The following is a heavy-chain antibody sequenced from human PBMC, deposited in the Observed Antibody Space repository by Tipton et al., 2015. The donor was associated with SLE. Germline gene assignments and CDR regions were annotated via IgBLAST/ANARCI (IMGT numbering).Heavy chain of an antibody. J-gene: IGHJ5*02. CDR1: GGSVSNGNYY. CDR3: AGENYNWNNVGRDWIDP. D-gene: IGHD1/OR15-1a*01. CDR2: IYYSGST. Sequence: TLSLTCTVSGGSVSNGNYYWAWIRQPPGKGLDWIGNIYYSGSTNYNPSLKSRVIISVDTSKDKFSLKLSSVTAADTAIYYCAGENYNWNNVGRDWIDPWGQGTLVTVSS. V-gene: IGHV4-39*07.